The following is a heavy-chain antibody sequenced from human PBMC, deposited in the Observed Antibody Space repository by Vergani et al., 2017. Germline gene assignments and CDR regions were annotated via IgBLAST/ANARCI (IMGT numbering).Heavy chain of an antibody. V-gene: IGHV2-5*01. J-gene: IGHJ3*01. CDR2: VYWNDDE. CDR3: VHRLGYFDWDGAFDV. D-gene: IGHD3-9*01. CDR1: GFSLTTGGEG. Sequence: QITLRESGPTLVKPTQTLTLTCTFSGFSLTTGGEGVGWIRQPPGRALEWLAFVYWNDDERYSPSLKSRVTITKDTSKNEVILTMATMDPVDTATYYSVHRLGYFDWDGAFDVWGPGTMVTVSS.